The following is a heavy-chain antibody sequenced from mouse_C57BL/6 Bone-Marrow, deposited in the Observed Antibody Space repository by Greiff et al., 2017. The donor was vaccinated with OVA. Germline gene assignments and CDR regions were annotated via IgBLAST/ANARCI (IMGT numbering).Heavy chain of an antibody. D-gene: IGHD2-2*01. CDR2: ISYDGSN. CDR1: GYSITSGYY. CDR3: ARGGGYADMDY. J-gene: IGHJ4*01. Sequence: EVKLQESGPGLVKPSQSLSLTCSVTGYSITSGYYWNWIRQFPGNKLEWMGYISYDGSNNYNPSLKNRISITRDTSKNQFFLKLNSVTTEDTATYYCARGGGYADMDYWGQGTSVTVSS. V-gene: IGHV3-6*01.